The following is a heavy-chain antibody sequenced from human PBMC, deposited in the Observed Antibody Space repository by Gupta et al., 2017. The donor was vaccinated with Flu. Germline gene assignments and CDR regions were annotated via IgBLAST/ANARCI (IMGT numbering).Heavy chain of an antibody. CDR2: ISSNGGST. D-gene: IGHD3-10*01. CDR1: GFTFSSYA. V-gene: IGHV3-64D*06. CDR3: VNPSTFMVRGPNYPSEDY. Sequence: ERQLVESGGGLVQPGGSLRLSCSASGFTFSSYAMHWVRQAPGKGLEYVSAISSNGGSTYYADSVKGRFTISRDNSKNTLYLQMSSLRAEDTAVYYCVNPSTFMVRGPNYPSEDYWGQGTLVTVSS. J-gene: IGHJ4*02.